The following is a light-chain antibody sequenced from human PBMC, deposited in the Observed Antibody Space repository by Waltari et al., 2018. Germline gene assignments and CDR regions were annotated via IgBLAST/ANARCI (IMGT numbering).Light chain of an antibody. CDR1: QSIRNH. Sequence: EIVMTQSPGTLSVSPGERVNRPCRASQSIRNHLAWYQQKPGQPPRLLIYGASSRSVDIAARFSGSGSGTEFTLTISSLRSEDFAVYYCQQYDNWPYMYTFGQGTKLEL. J-gene: IGKJ2*01. CDR2: GAS. V-gene: IGKV3-15*01. CDR3: QQYDNWPYMYT.